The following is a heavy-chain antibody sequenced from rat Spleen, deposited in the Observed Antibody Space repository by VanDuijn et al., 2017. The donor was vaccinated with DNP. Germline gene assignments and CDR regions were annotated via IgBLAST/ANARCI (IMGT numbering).Heavy chain of an antibody. CDR2: INYSART. CDR1: GYSITSNY. J-gene: IGHJ1*01. CDR3: ARGNDGYYPNWYFDL. V-gene: IGHV3-1*01. Sequence: EVQLQESGPGLVKPSQSLSLTCSVTGYSITSNYWGWIRKFPGNKMEWIGQINYSARTTYNPSSKSRISITRDTSKNKFFLHLSSVTTEDTATYFCARGNDGYYPNWYFDLWGPGTMVIVSS. D-gene: IGHD1-12*03.